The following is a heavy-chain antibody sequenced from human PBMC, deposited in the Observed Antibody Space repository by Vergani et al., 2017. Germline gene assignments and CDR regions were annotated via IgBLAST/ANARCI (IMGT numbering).Heavy chain of an antibody. D-gene: IGHD1-26*01. CDR3: ARGGEMPIVGATSTLDY. J-gene: IGHJ4*02. CDR2: IIPIFGTA. V-gene: IGHV1-69*01. CDR1: GGTFSSYA. Sequence: QVQLVQSGAEVKKPGSSVKVSCKASGGTFSSYAISWVRQAPGQGLEWMGGIIPIFGTANYAQKFQGRVTITADESTSTAYMELSSLRAEGTAVYYCARGGEMPIVGATSTLDYWGQGTLVTVSS.